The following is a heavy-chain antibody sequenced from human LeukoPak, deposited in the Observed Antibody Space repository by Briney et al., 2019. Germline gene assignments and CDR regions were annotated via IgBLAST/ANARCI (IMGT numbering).Heavy chain of an antibody. J-gene: IGHJ2*01. V-gene: IGHV4-31*03. CDR3: GAAAGTWYFDL. CDR1: GGSISSGGYY. CDR2: IYYSGST. Sequence: SETLSLTCTVSGGSISSGGYYWSWIRQHPGKGLEWIGYIYYSGSTYYNPSLKSRVTISVDMSKNQFSLKLSSVTAADTAVYYCGAAAGTWYFDLWGRGTLVTVSS. D-gene: IGHD6-13*01.